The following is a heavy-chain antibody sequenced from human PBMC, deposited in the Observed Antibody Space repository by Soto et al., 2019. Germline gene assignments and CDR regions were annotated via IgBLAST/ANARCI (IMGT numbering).Heavy chain of an antibody. CDR3: AREGVRGMEV. CDR1: GYTFTSYD. V-gene: IGHV1-8*01. J-gene: IGHJ6*02. CDR2: MNPNSANT. Sequence: QVQLVQSGAEVKKPGASVKVSCKASGYTFTSYDINWVRQATGQGLEWMGWMNPNSANTGYAQKFQGGVARTRNTSVSAAYMELSSLRSEATAVYYCAREGVRGMEVWGQGTTVTVSS. D-gene: IGHD3-16*01.